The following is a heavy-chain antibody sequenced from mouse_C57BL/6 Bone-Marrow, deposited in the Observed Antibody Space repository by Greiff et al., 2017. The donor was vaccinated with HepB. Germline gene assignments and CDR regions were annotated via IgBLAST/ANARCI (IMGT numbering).Heavy chain of an antibody. CDR2: INPYNGGT. CDR1: GYTFTDYY. D-gene: IGHD1-1*01. J-gene: IGHJ4*01. V-gene: IGHV1-19*01. CDR3: AREGVITTVSYAMDY. Sequence: EVQLQQSGPVLVKPGASVKMSCKASGYTFTDYYMNWVKQSHGKSLEWIGVINPYNGGTSYNQKFKGKATLTVDKSSSTAYMELNSLTSEDSAVYYCAREGVITTVSYAMDYWGQGTSVTVSS.